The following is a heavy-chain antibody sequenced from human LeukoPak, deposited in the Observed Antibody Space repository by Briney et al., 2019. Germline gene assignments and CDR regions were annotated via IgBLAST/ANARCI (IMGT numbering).Heavy chain of an antibody. V-gene: IGHV4-31*03. CDR3: ARDLRSGWVSNYYGMDV. CDR2: IYYSGST. Sequence: SETLSLTCTVSGGSISSGGYYWSWIRQHPGKGLEWIGYIYYSGSTYYNPSLKSRVTISVDTSKNQFSLKLSSVTAADTAVYYCARDLRSGWVSNYYGMDVWGQGTTVTVSS. D-gene: IGHD6-19*01. J-gene: IGHJ6*02. CDR1: GGSISSGGYY.